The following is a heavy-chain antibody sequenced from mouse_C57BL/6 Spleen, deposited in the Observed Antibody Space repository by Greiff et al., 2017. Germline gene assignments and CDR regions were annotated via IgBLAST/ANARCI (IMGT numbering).Heavy chain of an antibody. D-gene: IGHD2-2*01. CDR2: INPNNGGT. Sequence: EVQLQQSGPELVKPGASVKISCKASGYTFTDYYMNWVKQSHGKSLEWIGDINPNNGGTSYNQKFKGKATLTVDKSSSTAYMELRSLTSEDSAVYYCARGDYGYDGAWFAYWGKGTLVTVSA. CDR3: ARGDYGYDGAWFAY. CDR1: GYTFTDYY. V-gene: IGHV1-26*01. J-gene: IGHJ3*01.